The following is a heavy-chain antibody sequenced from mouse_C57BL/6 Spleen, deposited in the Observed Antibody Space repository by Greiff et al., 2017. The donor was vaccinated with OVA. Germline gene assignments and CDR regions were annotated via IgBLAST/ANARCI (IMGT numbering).Heavy chain of an antibody. V-gene: IGHV14-3*01. CDR1: GFNIKNTY. Sequence: EVQLQQSVAELVRPGASVKLSCTASGFNIKNTYMHWVKQRPEQGLEWIGRIDPANGNTKYAPKFQGKATITADTSANTAYLQLSSLTSEDTAIYYGARCITTVVARDYYAMDYWGQGTSVTVSS. CDR3: ARCITTVVARDYYAMDY. J-gene: IGHJ4*01. D-gene: IGHD1-1*01. CDR2: IDPANGNT.